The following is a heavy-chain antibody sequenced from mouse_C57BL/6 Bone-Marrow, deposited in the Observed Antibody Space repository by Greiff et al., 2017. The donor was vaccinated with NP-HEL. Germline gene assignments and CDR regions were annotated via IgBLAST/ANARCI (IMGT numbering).Heavy chain of an antibody. CDR3: ASKGSTLDY. CDR2: IDPSDSYT. V-gene: IGHV1-50*01. CDR1: GYTFTSYW. D-gene: IGHD1-1*01. Sequence: VQLQQPGAELVKPGASVKLSCKASGYTFTSYWMQWVKQRPGQGLEWIGEIDPSDSYTNYNQKFKGKATLTVDTSPSTAYMQLSSLTSEDSAVYYCASKGSTLDYWGQGTTLTVSS. J-gene: IGHJ2*01.